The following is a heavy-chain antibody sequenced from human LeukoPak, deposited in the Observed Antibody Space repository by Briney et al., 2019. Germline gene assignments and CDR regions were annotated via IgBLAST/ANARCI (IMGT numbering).Heavy chain of an antibody. CDR3: ARLRSGMDV. V-gene: IGHV4-59*01. Sequence: SETLSLTCTVSGGSINSYYWSWIRQPPGKGLEWIANVYNSGSTNYNPSLKSRVTISVDMFKNQFSLKLTSVTAADTAVYYCARLRSGMDVWGQGTTVTVSS. CDR1: GGSINSYY. CDR2: VYNSGST. J-gene: IGHJ6*02.